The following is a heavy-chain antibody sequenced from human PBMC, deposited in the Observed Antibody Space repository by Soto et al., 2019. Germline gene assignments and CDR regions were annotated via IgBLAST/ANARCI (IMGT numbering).Heavy chain of an antibody. CDR1: GGTFSSYA. CDR3: ASSTTATELRSRTNTLDY. V-gene: IGHV1-69*13. CDR2: IIPIFGTA. Sequence: ASVKVSCKASGGTFSSYAISWVRQAPGQGLEWMGGIIPIFGTANYAQKFQGRVTITADESTSTAYMELSSLRSEDTAVYYCASSTTATELRSRTNTLDYWGQGTLVTVSS. D-gene: IGHD1-7*01. J-gene: IGHJ4*02.